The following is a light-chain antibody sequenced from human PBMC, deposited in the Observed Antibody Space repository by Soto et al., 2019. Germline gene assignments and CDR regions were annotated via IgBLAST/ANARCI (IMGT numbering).Light chain of an antibody. CDR2: GAS. J-gene: IGKJ1*01. V-gene: IGKV3-20*01. Sequence: EIALTQSPGTLSLSPGERATLYCMASQSVSSSYLAWYQQKPGQAPRLLIYGASSRATGIPDRFSGSGSGTDFTLTISRLEPEDFAVYYCQQYGSSRWTFGQGTKVDI. CDR3: QQYGSSRWT. CDR1: QSVSSSY.